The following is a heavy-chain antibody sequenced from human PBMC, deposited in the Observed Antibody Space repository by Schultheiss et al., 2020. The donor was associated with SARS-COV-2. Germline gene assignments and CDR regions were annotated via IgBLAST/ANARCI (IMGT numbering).Heavy chain of an antibody. CDR3: AREAVGAAYDAFDI. Sequence: ASVKVSCKASGYTFTSYDINWVRQATGQGLEWMGWMNPNSGNTGYAQKFQGRVTITRDTSASTAYMELSSLRSEDTAVYYCAREAVGAAYDAFDIWGQGTMVTVSS. D-gene: IGHD1-26*01. J-gene: IGHJ3*02. V-gene: IGHV1-8*03. CDR1: GYTFTSYD. CDR2: MNPNSGNT.